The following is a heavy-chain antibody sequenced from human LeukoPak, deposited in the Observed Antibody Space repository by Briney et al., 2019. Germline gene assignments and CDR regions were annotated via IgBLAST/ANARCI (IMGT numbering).Heavy chain of an antibody. Sequence: GASVRVSCKVSGYTLTELSMHWVRQAPGKGLEWMGGFDPEDGETIYAQKFQGRVTMTEDTSTDTAYMELSSLRSEDTAVYYCATYQIVGWSQSKYYFDYWGQGTLVTVSS. V-gene: IGHV1-24*01. CDR2: FDPEDGET. J-gene: IGHJ4*02. CDR1: GYTLTELS. CDR3: ATYQIVGWSQSKYYFDY. D-gene: IGHD2-15*01.